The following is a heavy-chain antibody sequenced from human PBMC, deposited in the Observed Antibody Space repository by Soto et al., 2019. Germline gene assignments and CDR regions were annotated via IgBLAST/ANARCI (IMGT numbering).Heavy chain of an antibody. CDR2: IYYSGST. V-gene: IGHV4-39*01. CDR1: GGSISSSSYY. Sequence: SETLSLTCTVSGGSISSSSYYWGWIRQPTGKGLEWIGSIYYSGSTYYNPSLKSRVTISVDTSKNQFSLKLSSVTAADTAVYYCARYQSDSRSYVALWGQGTLVTVSS. CDR3: ARYQSDSRSYVAL. J-gene: IGHJ5*02. D-gene: IGHD6-13*01.